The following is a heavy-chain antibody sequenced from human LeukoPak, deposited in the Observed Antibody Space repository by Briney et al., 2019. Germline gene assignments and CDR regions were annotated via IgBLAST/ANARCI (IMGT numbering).Heavy chain of an antibody. Sequence: ASVKVSCKASGHTFTSYAIHWVRQAPGQRLEWMAWINAVNGKTKYSQKFQGRVTITRDTSASTAYMELSNLRSEDTAVYYCARAPYDILTGYYRDFDYWGQGTLVTVSS. J-gene: IGHJ4*02. CDR1: GHTFTSYA. CDR3: ARAPYDILTGYYRDFDY. D-gene: IGHD3-9*01. CDR2: INAVNGKT. V-gene: IGHV1-3*01.